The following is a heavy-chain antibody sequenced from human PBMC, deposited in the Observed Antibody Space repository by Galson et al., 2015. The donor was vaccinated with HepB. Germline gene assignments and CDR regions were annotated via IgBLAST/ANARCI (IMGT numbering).Heavy chain of an antibody. CDR2: IYPGDSDT. CDR1: GYSFTSYW. Sequence: GAEVKKPGESLKISCKGSGYSFTSYWIGWVRQMTGKGLEWMGIIYPGDSDTRYSPSLQGQVTISADKSISTAYLQWSSLKASDTAMYYCARSLGRWNYNWYFDLWGRGTLVTVSS. CDR3: ARSLGRWNYNWYFDL. D-gene: IGHD1-7*01. V-gene: IGHV5-51*03. J-gene: IGHJ2*01.